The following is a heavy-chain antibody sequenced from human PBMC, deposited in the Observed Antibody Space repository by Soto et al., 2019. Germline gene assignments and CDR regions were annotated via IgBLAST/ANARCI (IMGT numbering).Heavy chain of an antibody. CDR1: GGTFSSYA. D-gene: IGHD6-6*01. J-gene: IGHJ3*02. Sequence: SVKVSCKASGGTFSSYAISWVRQAPGQGLEWMGGIIPIFGTANYAQKFQGRVTITADESTSTAYMELSSLRSEDTAVYYCARGRSSSFGLDAFDIWGQGTMVTVSS. V-gene: IGHV1-69*13. CDR2: IIPIFGTA. CDR3: ARGRSSSFGLDAFDI.